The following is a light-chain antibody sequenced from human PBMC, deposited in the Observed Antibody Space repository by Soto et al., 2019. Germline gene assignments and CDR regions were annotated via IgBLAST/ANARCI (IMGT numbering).Light chain of an antibody. Sequence: EIVMTQSPATLSVSPGERATLSCRASQSVSSNLAWYQQKPGQAPRLLIYGASTRATGIPARFSGSGSGTEFTLTISSLQSEDLAVYYCQQYNNRPPMAFGQGTKVEIK. V-gene: IGKV3-15*01. CDR1: QSVSSN. CDR2: GAS. CDR3: QQYNNRPPMA. J-gene: IGKJ1*01.